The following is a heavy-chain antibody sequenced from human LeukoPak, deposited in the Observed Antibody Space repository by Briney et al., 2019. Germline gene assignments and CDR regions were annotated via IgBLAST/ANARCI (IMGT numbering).Heavy chain of an antibody. Sequence: GGSLRLSCATSGFTFSSYSMNWVRQAPGKGLEWVSSISSSSSYIYYADSVKGRFTISRDNAKNSLYLQMNSLRAEDTAVYYCARDSADSGSYVDCWGQGTLVTVSS. J-gene: IGHJ4*02. CDR3: ARDSADSGSYVDC. D-gene: IGHD1-26*01. CDR2: ISSSSSYI. CDR1: GFTFSSYS. V-gene: IGHV3-21*01.